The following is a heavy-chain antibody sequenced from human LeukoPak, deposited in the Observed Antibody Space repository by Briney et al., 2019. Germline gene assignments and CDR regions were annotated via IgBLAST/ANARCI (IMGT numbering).Heavy chain of an antibody. CDR2: ISSSSTYL. D-gene: IGHD5-18*01. CDR1: GFTFSSYS. CDR3: ARAAVDTAMAVWDY. Sequence: GGSLRLSCAASGFTFSSYSMNWVRQAPGKGLEWVSSISSSSTYLYYADSVKGRFTISRDNAKNSLYLQMNSLRAEDTAVYYCARAAVDTAMAVWDYWGQGTLVTVSS. J-gene: IGHJ4*02. V-gene: IGHV3-21*01.